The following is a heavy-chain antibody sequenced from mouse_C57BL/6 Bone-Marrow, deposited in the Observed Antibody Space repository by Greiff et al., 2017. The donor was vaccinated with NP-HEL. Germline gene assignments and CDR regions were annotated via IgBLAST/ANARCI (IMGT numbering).Heavy chain of an antibody. CDR3: ARAYYYGRDYAMDY. V-gene: IGHV1-82*01. D-gene: IGHD1-1*01. CDR1: GYAFSSSW. J-gene: IGHJ4*01. Sequence: VKLMESGPELVKPGASVKISCKASGYAFSSSWMNWVKQRPGKGLEWIGRIYPGDGDTNYNGKFKGKATLTADKSSSTAYMQLSSLTSEDSAVYFCARAYYYGRDYAMDYWGQGTSVTVSS. CDR2: IYPGDGDT.